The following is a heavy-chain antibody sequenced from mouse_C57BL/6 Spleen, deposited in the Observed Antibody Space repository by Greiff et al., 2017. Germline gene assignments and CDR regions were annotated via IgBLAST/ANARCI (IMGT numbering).Heavy chain of an antibody. CDR2: INPSTGGT. CDR3: ARRGSSGYSYAMDY. CDR1: GYSFTGYY. D-gene: IGHD3-2*02. J-gene: IGHJ4*01. Sequence: VQLKESGPELVKPGASVKISCKASGYSFTGYYMNWVKQSPEKSLEWIGEINPSTGGTTYNQKFKAKATLTVDKSSSTAYMQLKSLTSEDSAVYYCARRGSSGYSYAMDYWGQGTSVTVSS. V-gene: IGHV1-42*01.